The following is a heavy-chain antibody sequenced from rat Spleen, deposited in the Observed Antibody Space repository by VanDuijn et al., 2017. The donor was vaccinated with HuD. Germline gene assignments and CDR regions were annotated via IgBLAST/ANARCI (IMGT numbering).Heavy chain of an antibody. J-gene: IGHJ2*01. Sequence: EVQLVESGGGLVQPGGSLQVSCAASGFIFNNYDMAWVRQTPTKGLEWVASISPSGGGTYYRDSVKGRLTVSRDNTRSTQFLQMDSLRSEDTATYYCARQDTSGYSNWFTYWGQGVMVTVSS. CDR3: ARQDTSGYSNWFTY. V-gene: IGHV5S13*01. CDR1: GFIFNNYD. CDR2: ISPSGGGT. D-gene: IGHD4-3*01.